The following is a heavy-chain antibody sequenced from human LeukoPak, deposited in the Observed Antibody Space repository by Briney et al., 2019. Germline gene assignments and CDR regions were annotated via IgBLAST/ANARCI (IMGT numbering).Heavy chain of an antibody. CDR2: ITTDGTST. D-gene: IGHD5-18*01. CDR3: TRDHSYGSDY. Sequence: GGSLRLSCAASGFTFSSYWMHWVRHAPGKGLVWVSRITTDGTSTTYADSVKGRFTISRDNAKNTLYLQMNSLRAEDTAVYYCTRDHSYGSDYWGQGTLVTVAS. CDR1: GFTFSSYW. J-gene: IGHJ4*02. V-gene: IGHV3-74*01.